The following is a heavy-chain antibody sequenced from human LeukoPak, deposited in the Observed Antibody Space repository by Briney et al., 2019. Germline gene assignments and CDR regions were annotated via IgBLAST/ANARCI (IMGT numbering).Heavy chain of an antibody. V-gene: IGHV3-48*04. CDR3: ARDRGAVTDVFDY. D-gene: IGHD6-19*01. CDR2: IRSSGTTI. Sequence: GGSLRLSCAASGFTFSNHGVHWVRQAPGKGLEWVSYIRSSGTTIHYADSVKGRFTISRDNAKNSLYLQMNSLRAEDTAVYYCARDRGAVTDVFDYWGQGTLVTVSS. CDR1: GFTFSNHG. J-gene: IGHJ4*02.